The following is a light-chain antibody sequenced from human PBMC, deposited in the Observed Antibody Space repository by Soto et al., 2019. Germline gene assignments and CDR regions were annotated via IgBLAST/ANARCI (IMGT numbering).Light chain of an antibody. CDR3: QQYDNLLT. Sequence: DIQMTQSPSSLSASVGDRVTITCQASQDISKYLNWYQQKPGKAPKLLIYGASNLQTGVPSRFSGSGSGTDFTFTISSLQPEDIETYYCQQYDNLLTFGGGTKVEIK. V-gene: IGKV1-33*01. CDR1: QDISKY. J-gene: IGKJ4*01. CDR2: GAS.